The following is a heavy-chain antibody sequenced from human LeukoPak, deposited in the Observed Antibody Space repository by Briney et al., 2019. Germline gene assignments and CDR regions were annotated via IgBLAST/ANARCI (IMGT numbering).Heavy chain of an antibody. CDR3: AKAGGPMYYYDSSGYLSTNWFDP. V-gene: IGHV3-9*01. D-gene: IGHD3-22*01. CDR1: GFTFDDYA. J-gene: IGHJ5*02. Sequence: GGSLILSCAASGFTFDDYAMHWVRQAPGKGLEWVSGISWNSGSIGYADSVKGRFTISRDNAKNSLYLQMSSLRAEDTALYYCAKAGGPMYYYDSSGYLSTNWFDPWGQGTLVTVSS. CDR2: ISWNSGSI.